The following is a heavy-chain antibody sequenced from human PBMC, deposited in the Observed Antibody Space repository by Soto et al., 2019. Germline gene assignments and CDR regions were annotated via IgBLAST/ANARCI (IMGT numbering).Heavy chain of an antibody. Sequence: QVQLQESGPGLVKPSQTLSLTCTVSGASISSGGYYWTWIRQHPGEGLEWIGYIYYNGNTIYNPSLKSRVTMSLDTSKNQFSLNLSSVTAADTAVYYCAKEPDVWGQGTTVTVSS. J-gene: IGHJ6*02. CDR3: AKEPDV. CDR1: GASISSGGYY. CDR2: IYYNGNT. V-gene: IGHV4-31*03.